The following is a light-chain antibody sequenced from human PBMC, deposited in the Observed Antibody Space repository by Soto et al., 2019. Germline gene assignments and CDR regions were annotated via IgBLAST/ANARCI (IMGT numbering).Light chain of an antibody. CDR3: QQLFDSTIT. J-gene: IGKJ5*01. Sequence: DIKLTQSPSFLSPSIGESFTITCRATQVISTSLAWYQVKPGKAPKLLIYAASTLASGVPSRFSATVSGTECSRTITSLQPEDVETDYCQQLFDSTITFGQGTRLEIK. CDR2: AAS. CDR1: QVISTS. V-gene: IGKV1-9*01.